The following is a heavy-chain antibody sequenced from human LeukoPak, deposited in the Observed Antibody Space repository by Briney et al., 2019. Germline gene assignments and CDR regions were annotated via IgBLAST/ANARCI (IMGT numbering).Heavy chain of an antibody. Sequence: ASVKVSCKASGHTFTSYDINWVRQATGQGLEWMGWMNPNSGNTGYAQKFQGRVTITRNTSISTAYMELSSLRSEDTAVYYCARGAGTHYYYYMDVWGKGTTVTVSS. CDR2: MNPNSGNT. CDR1: GHTFTSYD. J-gene: IGHJ6*03. CDR3: ARGAGTHYYYYMDV. V-gene: IGHV1-8*01. D-gene: IGHD6-19*01.